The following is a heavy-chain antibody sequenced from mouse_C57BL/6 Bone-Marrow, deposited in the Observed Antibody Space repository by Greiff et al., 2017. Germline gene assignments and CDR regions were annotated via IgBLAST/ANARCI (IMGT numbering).Heavy chain of an antibody. CDR1: GFSLTSYG. Sequence: QVQLKESGPGLVQPSQSLSITCTVSGFSLTSYGVHWVRQSPGKGLEWLGVIWSGGSTDYNAAFISRLSISKDNSKSQVFFKMNSLQADDTAIYYCARKGEIYYGSSYGFAYWGQGTLVTVSA. V-gene: IGHV2-2*01. J-gene: IGHJ3*01. CDR2: IWSGGST. D-gene: IGHD1-1*01. CDR3: ARKGEIYYGSSYGFAY.